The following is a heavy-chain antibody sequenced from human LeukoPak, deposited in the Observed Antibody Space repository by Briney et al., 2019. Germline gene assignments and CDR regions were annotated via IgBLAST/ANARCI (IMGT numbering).Heavy chain of an antibody. J-gene: IGHJ4*02. CDR1: GFTFSSYA. CDR3: ARGQRRHIDMAPSFDY. Sequence: PGGSLRLSCAASGFTFSSYAMSWVRQAPGKGLEWVSSISGNTGSIFYADSMKGRFTISRDNSKNTLYLQMNSLRGEDTAVYSCARGQRRHIDMAPSFDYWGQGTLVTVSS. CDR2: ISGNTGSI. D-gene: IGHD5-24*01. V-gene: IGHV3-23*01.